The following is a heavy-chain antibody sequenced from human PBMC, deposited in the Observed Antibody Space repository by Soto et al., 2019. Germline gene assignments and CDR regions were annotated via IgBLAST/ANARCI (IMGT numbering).Heavy chain of an antibody. CDR2: IDASGSRT. CDR1: GFTFASYA. Sequence: GGSLRLSCAASGFTFASYAMAWVRQAPGKGVEWVSGIDASGSRTYYADSVKGRFTISRDNSRNTLFLEMDNLRGEDTAIYYCAKGLRGAYPGSRIFDYWGQGTPVTVSS. CDR3: AKGLRGAYPGSRIFDY. V-gene: IGHV3-23*05. J-gene: IGHJ4*02. D-gene: IGHD3-10*01.